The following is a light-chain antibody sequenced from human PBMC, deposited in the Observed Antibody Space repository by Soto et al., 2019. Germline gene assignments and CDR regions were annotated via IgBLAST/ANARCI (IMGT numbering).Light chain of an antibody. V-gene: IGKV1-17*01. CDR2: AAS. CDR3: IQHNTYPRT. CDR1: QAIRND. Sequence: DIQMTHSPSSLPASVGDRVTITCRSSQAIRNDLGWYQQKPAKAPKRLIYAASSLQSGVPSRFSGSGSGTEFTLTISSLQPEDSATYFCIQHNTYPRTFGQGTKVDIK. J-gene: IGKJ1*01.